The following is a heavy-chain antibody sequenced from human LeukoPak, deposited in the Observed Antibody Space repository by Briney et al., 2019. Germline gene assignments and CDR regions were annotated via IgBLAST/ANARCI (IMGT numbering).Heavy chain of an antibody. CDR2: IYYSGST. J-gene: IGHJ4*02. CDR1: GGSISSGDYY. CDR3: ARAVVWGSYRPLDY. Sequence: PSQTLSLTCTVSGGSISSGDYYWSWIRQPPGKGLEWIGYIYYSGSTYYNPPLKSRVTISVDTSKNQFSLKLSSVTAADTAVYYCARAVVWGSYRPLDYWGQGTLVTVSS. D-gene: IGHD3-16*02. V-gene: IGHV4-30-4*01.